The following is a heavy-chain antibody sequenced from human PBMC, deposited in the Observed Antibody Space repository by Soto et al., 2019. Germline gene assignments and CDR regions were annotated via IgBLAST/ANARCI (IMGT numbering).Heavy chain of an antibody. CDR2: IDSDAKT. V-gene: IGHV3-53*01. CDR3: ARDGYSFALNF. J-gene: IGHJ4*02. CDR1: GFSVSSYH. Sequence: GGSLRLSCAASGFSVSSYHMSWFRQAPGKGLEWVSGIDSDAKTFYADSVNGRFIISRDNSENTLFLQLNSLRAEDTAVYFCARDGYSFALNFWGPGTLVTVSS. D-gene: IGHD5-18*01.